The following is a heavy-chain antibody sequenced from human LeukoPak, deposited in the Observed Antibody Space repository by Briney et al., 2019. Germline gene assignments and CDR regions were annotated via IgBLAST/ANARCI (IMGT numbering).Heavy chain of an antibody. CDR3: ARLWFRRTGWFDP. CDR1: GGSFSGYY. D-gene: IGHD3/OR15-3a*01. CDR2: INHSGST. J-gene: IGHJ5*02. V-gene: IGHV4-34*01. Sequence: SETLSLTCAVYGGSFSGYYWSWIRQPPGKGLEWIGEINHSGSTNYNPSPKSRVTISVDTSKNQFSLKLSSVTAADTAVYYCARLWFRRTGWFDPWGQGTLVTVSS.